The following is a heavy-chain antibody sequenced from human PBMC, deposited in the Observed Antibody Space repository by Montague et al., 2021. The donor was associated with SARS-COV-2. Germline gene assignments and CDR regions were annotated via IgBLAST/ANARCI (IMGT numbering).Heavy chain of an antibody. J-gene: IGHJ4*02. CDR2: ISHSGST. Sequence: SETLSLTCAVYGGSFSGYHWSWIRQPPGKGLEWIGEISHSGSTNYNPSLKSRVSMSVDKSWNQFPLRLTSVTAADTAIYYCARRGSGRSDLAYWGQGTLVTVSS. V-gene: IGHV4-34*01. CDR3: ARRGSGRSDLAY. D-gene: IGHD1-26*01. CDR1: GGSFSGYH.